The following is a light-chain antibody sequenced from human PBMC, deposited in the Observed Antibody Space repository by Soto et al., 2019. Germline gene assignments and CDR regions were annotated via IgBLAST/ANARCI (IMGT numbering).Light chain of an antibody. CDR2: GNS. V-gene: IGLV1-40*01. CDR3: RSYHSSLSGVV. Sequence: QSVLTQPPSVSGAPGQRVTISCTGSSSNIGAGYDVHWYQQLPGTAPKLLIYGNSNRPSGVPDRFSGSKSGTSASLAITGLQAEDEADYYCRSYHSSLSGVVFGGGTKLTVL. CDR1: SSNIGAGYD. J-gene: IGLJ2*01.